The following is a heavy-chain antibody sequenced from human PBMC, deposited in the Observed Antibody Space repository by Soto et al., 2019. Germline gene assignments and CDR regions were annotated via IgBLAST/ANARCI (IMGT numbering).Heavy chain of an antibody. CDR1: GFTFSSYA. CDR2: ISGSGGST. D-gene: IGHD3-22*01. CDR3: AVHFRDYYDSSGYPHQFDY. J-gene: IGHJ4*02. V-gene: IGHV3-23*01. Sequence: LRLSCAASGFTFSSYAMSWVRQAPGKGLEWVSAISGSGGSTYYADSVKGRFTISRDNSKNTLYLQMNSLRAEDTAVYYCAVHFRDYYDSSGYPHQFDYWGQGTLVTVSS.